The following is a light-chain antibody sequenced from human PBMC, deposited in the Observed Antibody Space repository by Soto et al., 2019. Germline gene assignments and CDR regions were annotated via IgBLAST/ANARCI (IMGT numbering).Light chain of an antibody. V-gene: IGLV2-14*01. CDR2: EVS. CDR3: SSYTSSSSYV. CDR1: SRDVGGYNY. J-gene: IGLJ1*01. Sequence: QSALTQPASVSGSPGQSITISCTGTSRDVGGYNYVSWYQHHPGKAPKVIIYEVSNRPSGLSNRFSGSKSGNTASLTISGLQAEDDADYYCSSYTSSSSYVFGTGTKLTVL.